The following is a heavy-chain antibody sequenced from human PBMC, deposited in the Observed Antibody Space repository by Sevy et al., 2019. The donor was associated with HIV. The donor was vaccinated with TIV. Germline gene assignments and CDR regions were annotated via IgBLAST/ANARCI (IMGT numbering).Heavy chain of an antibody. CDR1: GFTFSSYS. CDR2: ISSSSRTI. J-gene: IGHJ5*01. CDR3: ASRGYCNGGSCYSGPNDS. V-gene: IGHV3-48*02. D-gene: IGHD2-15*01. Sequence: GGSLRLSCAASGFTFSSYSMNWVRQAPGKGLEWVSYISSSSRTIYDADSVKGRFTISRDNAKNSLYLQMNSLRDEDTAVYYCASRGYCNGGSCYSGPNDSWGQGTLVTVSS.